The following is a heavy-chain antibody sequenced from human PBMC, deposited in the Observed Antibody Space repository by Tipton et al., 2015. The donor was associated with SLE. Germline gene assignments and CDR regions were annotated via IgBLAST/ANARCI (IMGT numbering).Heavy chain of an antibody. CDR3: AKSGERRGSDNYYYYGMDV. V-gene: IGHV3-33*08. J-gene: IGHJ6*02. Sequence: SLRLSCVASGFRFSRYWMHWVRQAPGKGLEWVAGIWYDGSKTYYADSVKGRFTISRDNSKNTVYLQMSSLRVEDTAVYYCAKSGERRGSDNYYYYGMDVWGQGTTVTVSS. CDR1: GFRFSRYW. CDR2: IWYDGSKT. D-gene: IGHD1-26*01.